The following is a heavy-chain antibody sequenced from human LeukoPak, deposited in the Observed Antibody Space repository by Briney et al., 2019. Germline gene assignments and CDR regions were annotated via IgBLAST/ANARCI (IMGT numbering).Heavy chain of an antibody. CDR1: GYTFTSYD. D-gene: IGHD6-13*01. Sequence: GASVKVSCKASGYTFTSYDINWVRQATGQGLEWMGWMNPNSGNTGYAQKFQGRVTMTRNTSISTAYMELSSLRSEDTAVYYCATSIAAAGTYDYLGQGTLVTVSS. V-gene: IGHV1-8*01. CDR2: MNPNSGNT. CDR3: ATSIAAAGTYDY. J-gene: IGHJ4*02.